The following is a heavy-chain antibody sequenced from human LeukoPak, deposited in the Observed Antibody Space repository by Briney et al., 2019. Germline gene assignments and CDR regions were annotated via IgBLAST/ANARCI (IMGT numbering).Heavy chain of an antibody. J-gene: IGHJ4*02. Sequence: SETLSLTCAVSGVSFDDYYWSWVRQTPGKGLEWIGEINHSGYTNDNPSLKSRVTLSIDTSRKQFSLNLRSVTVADAGIYYCTRMTRGHDYWGQGIQVTVSS. CDR1: GVSFDDYY. D-gene: IGHD4-11*01. CDR3: TRMTRGHDY. CDR2: INHSGYT. V-gene: IGHV4-34*01.